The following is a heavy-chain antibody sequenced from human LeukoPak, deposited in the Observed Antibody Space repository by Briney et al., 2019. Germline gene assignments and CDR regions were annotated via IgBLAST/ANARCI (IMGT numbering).Heavy chain of an antibody. CDR2: IWYDGCNK. CDR1: GFIFNSYG. Sequence: SGGPLRLFCTASGFIFNSYGMHWVRQAPGKGLEWVALIWYDGCNKYYADSVEGRFTISRDNSKNTLYLQMNSLRAEDTAVYCCARDLGTSIIGQWLVPGRLDPGRQGALVTVSS. CDR3: ARDLGTSIIGQWLVPGRLDP. D-gene: IGHD6-19*01. J-gene: IGHJ5*02. V-gene: IGHV3-33*01.